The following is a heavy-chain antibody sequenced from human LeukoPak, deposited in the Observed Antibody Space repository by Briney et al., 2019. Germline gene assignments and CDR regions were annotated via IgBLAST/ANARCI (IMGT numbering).Heavy chain of an antibody. J-gene: IGHJ4*02. CDR2: SDSTSTI. V-gene: IGHV3-48*03. D-gene: IGHD5-18*01. Sequence: QPGGSLRLSCAASGFTFGTYEMSWVRQGPGKGLEWLCSSDSTSTIYYADSVKGRFTFSRDNAKNSLYLQMNSLRAEDTAVYYCARSVDTTMVTGYWGQGTLVTVSS. CDR3: ARSVDTTMVTGY. CDR1: GFTFGTYE.